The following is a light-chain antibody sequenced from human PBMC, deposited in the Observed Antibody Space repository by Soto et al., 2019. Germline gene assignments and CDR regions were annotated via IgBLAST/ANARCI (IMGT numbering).Light chain of an antibody. CDR1: NSDVGFYDY. V-gene: IGLV2-14*01. J-gene: IGLJ2*01. Sequence: QSALTQPASVSGSPRQSITISCTGTNSDVGFYDYVSWYQQYPGKAPKLMIYDVTKRPSGVSNRFSGSKSGNTASLTISGLQAEDEADYYCSSYTSSSTLVVFGGGTKLTVL. CDR2: DVT. CDR3: SSYTSSSTLVV.